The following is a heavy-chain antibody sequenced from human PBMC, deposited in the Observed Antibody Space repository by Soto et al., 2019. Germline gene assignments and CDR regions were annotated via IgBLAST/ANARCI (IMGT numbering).Heavy chain of an antibody. CDR2: IGAARDP. J-gene: IGHJ4*02. Sequence: GSLRLSCTASGFSFSDYVMHWVRQAPGKGLEWVSTIGAARDPYYTGSVKHRFTISRENARNSMFLQMNSVTVGDTAVYYCARSGDNFNVLDYWGQGTPVTVSS. D-gene: IGHD1-1*01. V-gene: IGHV3-13*05. CDR3: ARSGDNFNVLDY. CDR1: GFSFSDYV.